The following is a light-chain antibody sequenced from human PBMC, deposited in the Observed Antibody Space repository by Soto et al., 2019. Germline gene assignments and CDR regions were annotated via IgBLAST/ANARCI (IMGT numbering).Light chain of an antibody. Sequence: ETVMTQSPATLSVSPGERATLSCRASQSVSSNLAWYQQKPGQAPRLLIYGASTRATGIPARFSGSGSGTDFTLTISRLEPEDFATYYCQQYNSYPLTFGGGTKVDIK. CDR2: GAS. CDR1: QSVSSN. V-gene: IGKV3-15*01. CDR3: QQYNSYPLT. J-gene: IGKJ4*01.